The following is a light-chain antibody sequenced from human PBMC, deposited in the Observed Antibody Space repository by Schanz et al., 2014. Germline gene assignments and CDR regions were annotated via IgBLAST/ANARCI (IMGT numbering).Light chain of an antibody. Sequence: AIQITQSPSSLSASTGDRVTITCRASQGISSYLAWYQQKPGKAPKLLIYAASTLQSGVPSRFSGSASGAEFTLTISSLQPDDFATYYCQQYNSYPITFGQGTRLEIK. J-gene: IGKJ5*01. V-gene: IGKV1-8*01. CDR2: AAS. CDR3: QQYNSYPIT. CDR1: QGISSY.